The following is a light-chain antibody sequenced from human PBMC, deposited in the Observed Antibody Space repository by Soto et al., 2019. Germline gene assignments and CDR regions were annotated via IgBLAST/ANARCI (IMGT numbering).Light chain of an antibody. Sequence: QSVLTQSPSASASLGASVKLTCTLSRGHSSYAIAWHQQQPEKGPRYLMKVNSDGSHIKGDGIPNRFSGSSSGTERYLTISSLQSEDEADYYCQSWGTGIVVFGGGTMLTVL. CDR2: VNSDGSH. J-gene: IGLJ2*01. CDR1: RGHSSYA. CDR3: QSWGTGIVV. V-gene: IGLV4-69*02.